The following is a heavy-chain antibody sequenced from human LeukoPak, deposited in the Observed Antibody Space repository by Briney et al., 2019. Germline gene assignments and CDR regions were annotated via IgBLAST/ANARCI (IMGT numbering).Heavy chain of an antibody. V-gene: IGHV4-59*01. CDR1: GGSISSYY. D-gene: IGHD6-19*01. CDR3: ARVTWRSGWPDY. CDR2: INYSGST. J-gene: IGHJ4*02. Sequence: SETLSLTCTVSGGSISSYYWSWIRQPPGKGLQWIGYINYSGSTNYNPSPKSRVTISVDTSKNQFSLKLSSVTAADTAVFYCARVTWRSGWPDYWGQGTLVTVSS.